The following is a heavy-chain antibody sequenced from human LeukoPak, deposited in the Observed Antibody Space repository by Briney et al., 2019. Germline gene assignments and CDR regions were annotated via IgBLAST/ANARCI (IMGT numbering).Heavy chain of an antibody. Sequence: ASVKVSCKASGYTFTSYGISWVRQAAGQGLEWMGWISASNGNTNYAQKLQGRVTMTTDTSTSTAYMELRSLRSDDTAVYYCARHADSSSWFLSASYYFDYWGQGTLVTVSS. V-gene: IGHV1-18*01. CDR3: ARHADSSSWFLSASYYFDY. D-gene: IGHD6-13*01. J-gene: IGHJ4*02. CDR2: ISASNGNT. CDR1: GYTFTSYG.